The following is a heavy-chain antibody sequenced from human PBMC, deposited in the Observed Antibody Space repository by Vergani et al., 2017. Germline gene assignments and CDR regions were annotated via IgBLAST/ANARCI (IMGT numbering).Heavy chain of an antibody. CDR3: VRGGRGDHGDFWSRLGP. CDR1: AFTFSSYG. D-gene: IGHD3-3*01. J-gene: IGHJ5*02. Sequence: QVHLVESGGGVVQPGGSLRLSCAASAFTFSSYGMHWARQVPGKGLEWVAFIRHDGTNQYYADSVKGRFTISRDNSRNTLDLQMNSLRPDDTAVYYCVRGGRGDHGDFWSRLGPWGQGTRVIVSS. V-gene: IGHV3-30*02. CDR2: IRHDGTNQ.